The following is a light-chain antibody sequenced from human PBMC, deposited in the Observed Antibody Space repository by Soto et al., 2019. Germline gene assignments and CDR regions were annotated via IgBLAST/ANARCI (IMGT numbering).Light chain of an antibody. CDR1: SSNVGGYNY. J-gene: IGLJ1*01. CDR3: SSYTTSSTFYV. Sequence: QSALTQPASVSGSPGQSITISCTGTSSNVGGYNYVSWYQQHPGKAPKLMIYEVTNRPSGVSNRFSGSKSGNTASLTIFRLQAEDEADYYCSSYTTSSTFYVFGTGTKLTVL. V-gene: IGLV2-14*01. CDR2: EVT.